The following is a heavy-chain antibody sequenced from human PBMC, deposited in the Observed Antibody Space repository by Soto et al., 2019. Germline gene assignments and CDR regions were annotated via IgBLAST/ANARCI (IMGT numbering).Heavy chain of an antibody. CDR1: GFSLSTSGVG. J-gene: IGHJ4*02. CDR3: APPSFPNFDY. CDR2: IYWDDDK. V-gene: IGHV2-5*02. Sequence: QITLKESGPTLVKPTQTLTLTCTFSGFSLSTSGVGVGWIRQPPGKALEWLALIYWDDDKHYSPSLWSRLTIPKDTSKNRVALTMTTLDPGDTPPYLCAPPSFPNFDYWGQGTLVTVSS.